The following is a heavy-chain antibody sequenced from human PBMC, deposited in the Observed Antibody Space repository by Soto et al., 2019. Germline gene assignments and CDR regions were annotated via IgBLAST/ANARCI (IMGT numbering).Heavy chain of an antibody. D-gene: IGHD1-26*01. CDR1: GFTVSSNY. J-gene: IGHJ4*02. CDR3: ARDLEWDGHNYRGAYGY. V-gene: IGHV3-53*02. Sequence: EVQLVETGGDLIQPGGSLRLSCAASGFTVSSNYMSWVRQAPGKGLEWVSVIYSGGSTYYADSVKGRFTISRDNSKNTLYLQMNSLRAEDTAVYYCARDLEWDGHNYRGAYGYWGQGTLVTVSS. CDR2: IYSGGST.